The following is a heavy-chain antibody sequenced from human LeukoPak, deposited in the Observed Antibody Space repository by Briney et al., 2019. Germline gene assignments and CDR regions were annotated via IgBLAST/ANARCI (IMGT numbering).Heavy chain of an antibody. CDR2: IRGKAYGGTT. D-gene: IGHD2-2*01. J-gene: IGHJ4*02. V-gene: IGHV3-49*04. CDR1: GFTFGDYA. Sequence: GGSLRLSCTASGFTFGDYAMSWVRQAPGKGLEWVGFIRGKAYGGTTEYAASVKGRFTISRDDSKSIAYLQMNSLKTEDTAVYYCTIDCSSTSCYDGIDYWGQGTLVTVSS. CDR3: TIDCSSTSCYDGIDY.